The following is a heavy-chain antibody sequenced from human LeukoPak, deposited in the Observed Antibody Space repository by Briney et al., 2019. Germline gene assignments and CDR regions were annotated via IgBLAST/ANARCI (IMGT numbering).Heavy chain of an antibody. J-gene: IGHJ4*02. D-gene: IGHD3-10*01. CDR2: IIPIFGTA. CDR3: ARNRGDHYGSYDY. CDR1: GGTSSSYA. V-gene: IGHV1-69*05. Sequence: SVKVSCKASGGTSSSYAISWVRQAPGQGLEWMGGIIPIFGTANYAQKFQGRVTITTDESTSTAYMELSSLRSEDTAVYYCARNRGDHYGSYDYWGQGTMVTVSS.